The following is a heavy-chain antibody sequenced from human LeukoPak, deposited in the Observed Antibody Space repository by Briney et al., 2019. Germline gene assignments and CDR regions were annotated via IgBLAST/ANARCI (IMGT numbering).Heavy chain of an antibody. CDR2: IIPILGIA. CDR1: GGTFSSYT. CDR3: ARAELVVAPGWFDP. D-gene: IGHD2-2*01. J-gene: IGHJ5*02. V-gene: IGHV1-69*02. Sequence: SVKDSCKASGGTFSSYTISWVRQAPGQGLEWMGRIIPILGIANYAQKFQGRVTITADKSTSTAYMELSSLRSEDTAVYYCARAELVVAPGWFDPWGQGTLVTVSS.